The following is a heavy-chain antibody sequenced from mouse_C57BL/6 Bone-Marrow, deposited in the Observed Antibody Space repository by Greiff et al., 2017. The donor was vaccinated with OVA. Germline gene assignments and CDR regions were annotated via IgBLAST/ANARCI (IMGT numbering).Heavy chain of an antibody. CDR1: GYTFTSYW. CDR2: IDPSDSYT. J-gene: IGHJ3*01. D-gene: IGHD2-1*01. V-gene: IGHV1-50*01. Sequence: QVQLQQPGAELVKPGASVKLSCKASGYTFTSYWMQWVKQRPGQGLEWIGEIDPSDSYTNYNQKFKGKATLTVDTSSSTAYMQLSSLTSEDSAVYYWARAGIYYGNYYGAWFAYWGQGTLVTVSA. CDR3: ARAGIYYGNYYGAWFAY.